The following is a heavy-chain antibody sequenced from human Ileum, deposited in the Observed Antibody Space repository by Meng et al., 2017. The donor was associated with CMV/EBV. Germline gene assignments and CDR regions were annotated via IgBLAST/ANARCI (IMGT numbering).Heavy chain of an antibody. D-gene: IGHD2-21*02. J-gene: IGHJ2*01. CDR2: MFYRGNT. CDR1: GGSISNGNFY. Sequence: PMQESVPRLVKPSETLSLTCTVSGGSISNGNFYWGWIRQPPGKELELIGSMFYRGNTYYNPSLRSRVTISLDTSKDQFSLRLTSVTGADTAVYYCARMTLYWYFDLWGRDSLVTVSS. CDR3: ARMTLYWYFDL. V-gene: IGHV4-39*07.